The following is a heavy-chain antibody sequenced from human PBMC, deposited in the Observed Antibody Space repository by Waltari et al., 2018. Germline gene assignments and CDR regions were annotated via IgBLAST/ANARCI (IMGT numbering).Heavy chain of an antibody. CDR2: ITYAGST. J-gene: IGHJ4*02. Sequence: EVQLLESGGDWVQPGGSLRVSCASSKLALNNFGVGWIRQAPGKGLEGVSSITYAGSTYYADSVKGRFTISRDTSANTVAMQMNSLSAEDTAVYYCAKRGQLLEFDSWGQGTLVTVAS. D-gene: IGHD6-13*01. V-gene: IGHV3-23*01. CDR1: KLALNNFG. CDR3: AKRGQLLEFDS.